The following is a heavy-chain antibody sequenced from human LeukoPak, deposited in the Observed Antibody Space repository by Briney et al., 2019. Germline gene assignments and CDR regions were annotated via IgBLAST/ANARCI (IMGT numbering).Heavy chain of an antibody. J-gene: IGHJ3*02. D-gene: IGHD5-18*01. CDR3: GGSAWIQLWLGAFDI. Sequence: PSQTLSLTCTVSGGSISSGSYYWSWIRQPAGKGLEWIGRIYTSGSTNYHPSLKSRVTISVDASKNQFSLKLSSVTAADTAVYYCGGSAWIQLWLGAFDIWGQGTMVTVSS. CDR1: GGSISSGSYY. CDR2: IYTSGST. V-gene: IGHV4-61*02.